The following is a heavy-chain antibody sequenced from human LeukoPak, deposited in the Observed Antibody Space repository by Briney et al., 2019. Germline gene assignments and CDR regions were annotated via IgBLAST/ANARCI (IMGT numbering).Heavy chain of an antibody. D-gene: IGHD3-3*01. J-gene: IGHJ6*02. CDR3: ARDPMGGYDFWSGYYFPGWYYGMDV. V-gene: IGHV1-2*06. CDR2: INPNSGDT. CDR1: GYTFTGYH. Sequence: GASVKVSCTASGYTFTGYHMHWVRQAPGQGLEWMGRINPNSGDTNYAQKFQGRVTMTRDTSISTAYMELSRLRSDDTAVYYCARDPMGGYDFWSGYYFPGWYYGMDVWGQGTTVTVSS.